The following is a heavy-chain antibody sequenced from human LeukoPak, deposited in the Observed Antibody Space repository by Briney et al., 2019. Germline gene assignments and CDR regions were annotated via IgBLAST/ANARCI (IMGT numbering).Heavy chain of an antibody. V-gene: IGHV3-21*01. CDR2: ITSNSRYM. J-gene: IGHJ4*02. D-gene: IGHD3-10*01. CDR3: ARTTTPHYYGSGSYALGY. Sequence: AGGSLRLSCAASGFTFSSYSMNWVRQAPGKGLEWVSSITSNSRYMYYGDSVKGRFTISRDNAKNTLYLQMSSLSAEDTAVYYCARTTTPHYYGSGSYALGYWGQGTLVTVPS. CDR1: GFTFSSYS.